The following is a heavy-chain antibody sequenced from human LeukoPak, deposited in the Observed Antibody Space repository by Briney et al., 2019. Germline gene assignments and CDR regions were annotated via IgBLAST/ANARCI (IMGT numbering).Heavy chain of an antibody. CDR3: ARWGGLDV. D-gene: IGHD1-26*01. V-gene: IGHV3-48*04. J-gene: IGHJ6*02. CDR1: GFTFSDYN. CDR2: ISSTSNPI. Sequence: PGGSLRLSCAASGFTFSDYNMNWVRQAPGKGLEWLSYISSTSNPIYYADSVKGRFIISRDNAKNSLYLQMSNLRAEDTAVYFCARWGGLDVWGQGATVTVSS.